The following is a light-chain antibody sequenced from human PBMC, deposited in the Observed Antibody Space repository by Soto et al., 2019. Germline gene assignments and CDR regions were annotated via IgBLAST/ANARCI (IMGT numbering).Light chain of an antibody. CDR1: QGIRND. CDR2: AAS. CDR3: LHDYDYPLT. V-gene: IGKV1-6*01. Sequence: AIQMTQSPSSLSASVGDRVTITCRASQGIRNDLGWYQQKPGKAPKLLIYAASTLQSGVPSRFSGSGSGTDFTLTISSLQPDDFATYYCLHDYDYPLTFGGGTKVEIK. J-gene: IGKJ4*01.